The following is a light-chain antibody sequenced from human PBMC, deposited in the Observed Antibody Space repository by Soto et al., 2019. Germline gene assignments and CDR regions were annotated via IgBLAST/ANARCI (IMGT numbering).Light chain of an antibody. CDR2: EVS. Sequence: QSVLTQAASVSGSPGQSITISCTGTSSDVGSYNLVSWYQQHPGKAPKLMIYEVSKRPSGLSNRLSGSKSGNTASLTISGLQAEDEADYYCCSYAGSRTPLIFGTGTKLTVL. V-gene: IGLV2-23*02. J-gene: IGLJ1*01. CDR3: CSYAGSRTPLI. CDR1: SSDVGSYNL.